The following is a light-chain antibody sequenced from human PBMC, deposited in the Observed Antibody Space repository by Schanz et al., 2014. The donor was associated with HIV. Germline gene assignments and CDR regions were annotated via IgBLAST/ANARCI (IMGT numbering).Light chain of an antibody. Sequence: QSVLTQPPSASGTPGQRVTISCSGGSSNIGSKTVNWYQHLPGTAPKLLMYGNNLRPSGVPDRFSGSQSGTSASLAITGLQAEDEGDYYCLSYDISLSSYVFGSGTKLTVL. J-gene: IGLJ1*01. CDR2: GNN. V-gene: IGLV1-44*01. CDR3: LSYDISLSSYV. CDR1: SSNIGSKT.